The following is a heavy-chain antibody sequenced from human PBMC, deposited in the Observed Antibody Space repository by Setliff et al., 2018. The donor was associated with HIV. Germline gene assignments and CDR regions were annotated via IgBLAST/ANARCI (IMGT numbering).Heavy chain of an antibody. CDR1: GFTFNNYW. D-gene: IGHD3-22*01. Sequence: LRLSCAASGFTFNNYWMARVRQAPGKGLEWVGNINQDGSEKNYVDSVKGRFSISRDNAENSLYLQMNSLRAEDTAVYYCVRDLVYYYDNSGSFYVAEYFQHWGQGTLVTVSS. V-gene: IGHV3-7*01. J-gene: IGHJ1*01. CDR2: INQDGSEK. CDR3: VRDLVYYYDNSGSFYVAEYFQH.